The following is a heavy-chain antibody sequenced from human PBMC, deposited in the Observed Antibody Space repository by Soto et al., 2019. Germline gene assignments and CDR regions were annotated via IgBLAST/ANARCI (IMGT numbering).Heavy chain of an antibody. CDR1: GFTFSSFT. V-gene: IGHV3-23*01. D-gene: IGHD2-21*01. J-gene: IGHJ6*02. CDR3: AKDVWSGRTNAMDV. Sequence: PGGSLRLSCAASGFTFSSFTMHWVRQAPGKGLEWISTITGSVGSTYYADSVKGRFSISRDNSKNTLYLQMNSLRAEDTALYYCAKDVWSGRTNAMDVWGQGTTVTVSS. CDR2: ITGSVGST.